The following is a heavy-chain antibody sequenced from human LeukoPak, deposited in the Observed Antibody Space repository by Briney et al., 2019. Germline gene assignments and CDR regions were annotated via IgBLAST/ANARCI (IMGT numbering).Heavy chain of an antibody. V-gene: IGHV3-21*04. J-gene: IGHJ4*02. D-gene: IGHD3-10*01. CDR3: AFYGTKRGAW. CDR2: ISSSSSSI. CDR1: GFTFNSYS. Sequence: GGSLRLSCAASGFTFNSYSMNWVRQAPGKGLEWVASISSSSSSIHYADSVKGRFTISRDNAKNSLYLQMNSLRAEDTAVYYCAFYGTKRGAWWGQGTLVTVSS.